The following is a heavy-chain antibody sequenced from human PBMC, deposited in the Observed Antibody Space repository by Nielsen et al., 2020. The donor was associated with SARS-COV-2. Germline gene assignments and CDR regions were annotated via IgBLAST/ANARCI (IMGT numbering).Heavy chain of an antibody. CDR2: IYSGGST. D-gene: IGHD4-11*01. CDR3: ARENSNYLTYFDL. J-gene: IGHJ2*01. Sequence: GGSLRLSCAASGFTVSSNYMSWVRQAPGKGLEWVSVIYSGGSTYYADSVKGRFTISRDNSKNTLYLQMNSLRAEDTAVYYCARENSNYLTYFDLWGRGTLVTVPS. V-gene: IGHV3-53*01. CDR1: GFTVSSNY.